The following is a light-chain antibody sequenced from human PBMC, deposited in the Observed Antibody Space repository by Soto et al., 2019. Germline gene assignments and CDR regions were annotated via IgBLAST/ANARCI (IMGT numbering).Light chain of an antibody. CDR1: SSDVGSYNL. CDR3: CSYASSSPYV. V-gene: IGLV2-23*01. Sequence: QSVLTQPASVSGSPGQSITISCTGTSSDVGSYNLVSWYQQHPGKAPKLMIYEGSKRPSGVSNRFSGSKSGNTASLTISGFQVEDEADYYCCSYASSSPYVFGTGTKVTVL. CDR2: EGS. J-gene: IGLJ1*01.